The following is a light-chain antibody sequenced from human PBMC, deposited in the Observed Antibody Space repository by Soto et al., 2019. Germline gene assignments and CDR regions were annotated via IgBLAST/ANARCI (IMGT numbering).Light chain of an antibody. Sequence: DIQMTQSPSTLSASVGARVTITCRASQSISSWLAWYQQKPGKAPKLLIYKASSLESGVPSRFSGSGSGTEFTLTISSLQPDDFATYYCQQYNSYEHTFGQGTKLEIK. J-gene: IGKJ2*01. CDR3: QQYNSYEHT. CDR1: QSISSW. CDR2: KAS. V-gene: IGKV1-5*03.